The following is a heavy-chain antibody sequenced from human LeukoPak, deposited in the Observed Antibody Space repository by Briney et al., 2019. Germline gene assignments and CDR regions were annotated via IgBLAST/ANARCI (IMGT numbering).Heavy chain of an antibody. CDR2: IHSDGSST. V-gene: IGHV3-74*01. Sequence: SGGSLRLSCVASGFTFSTYWMHWVRPAPGKGLVLVARIHSDGSSTTYADSVKDRFTISTHNPKNTLYLQMNSLRAEDTAVYYCARDIYSKSGDDDWGQGTLVTVSS. J-gene: IGHJ4*02. CDR3: ARDIYSKSGDDD. D-gene: IGHD6-13*01. CDR1: GFTFSTYW.